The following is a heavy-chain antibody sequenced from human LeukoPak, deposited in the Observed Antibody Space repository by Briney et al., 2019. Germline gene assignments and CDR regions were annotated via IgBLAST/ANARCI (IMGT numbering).Heavy chain of an antibody. V-gene: IGHV4-59*01. CDR3: ARRTAMASIPYDY. CDR2: IYYSGST. Sequence: SETLSLTCTVSGGSISSYYWSWIRQPPGKGLEWIGYIYYSGSTNYNPSLTSRVTISLDMSKNQFSLILTSVTAADTAVYYCARRTAMASIPYDYWGQGTLVTVSS. J-gene: IGHJ4*02. CDR1: GGSISSYY. D-gene: IGHD5-18*01.